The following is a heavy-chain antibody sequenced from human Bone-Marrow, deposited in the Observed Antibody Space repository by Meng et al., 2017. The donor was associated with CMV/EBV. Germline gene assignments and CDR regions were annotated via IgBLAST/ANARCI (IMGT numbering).Heavy chain of an antibody. Sequence: SEILSLTCTVSGGSISSYYWSWIRQPPGKGLEWIGYIYYSGSTNYNPSLKSRVTISVDTSKNQFSLKLSSVTAADTAVYYCARLWFGGTMDVWGQGTTVTVSS. CDR3: ARLWFGGTMDV. CDR2: IYYSGST. V-gene: IGHV4-59*01. D-gene: IGHD3-10*01. J-gene: IGHJ6*02. CDR1: GGSISSYY.